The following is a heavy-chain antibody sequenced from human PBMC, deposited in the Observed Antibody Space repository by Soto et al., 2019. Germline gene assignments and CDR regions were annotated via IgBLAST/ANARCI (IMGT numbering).Heavy chain of an antibody. CDR2: IWNDGSNK. Sequence: PGGSLRLSCAASGFTFSNHGMHWVRQAPGKGLEWVAVIWNDGSNKFYGDSVTGRFTISRDNSKNTLYLEMNSLRAEDTAVYYCAKDLKIGGNNCDRWGQGTLVTVSS. V-gene: IGHV3-33*06. D-gene: IGHD2-15*01. CDR1: GFTFSNHG. CDR3: AKDLKIGGNNCDR. J-gene: IGHJ5*02.